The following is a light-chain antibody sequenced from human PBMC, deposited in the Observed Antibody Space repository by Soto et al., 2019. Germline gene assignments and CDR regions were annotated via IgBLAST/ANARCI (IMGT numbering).Light chain of an antibody. CDR1: QSVTTY. CDR3: QQYGSLSWT. CDR2: DAS. Sequence: EVVLTQSPATLSLSPGERATLSCRASQSVTTYLAWYQQKPGQAPRLLIYDASSRATGIPARFSGSGSGTDFTLTISSLEPEDFAVYHCQQYGSLSWTFGQGTKVDIK. J-gene: IGKJ1*01. V-gene: IGKV3-11*01.